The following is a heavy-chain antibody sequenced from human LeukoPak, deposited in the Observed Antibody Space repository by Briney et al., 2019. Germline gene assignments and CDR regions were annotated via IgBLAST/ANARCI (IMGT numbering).Heavy chain of an antibody. J-gene: IGHJ5*02. CDR1: GGSISSSNW. CDR3: ASTTGYSSSNWFDP. Sequence: SETLSLTCAVSGGSISSSNWWSWVRQPPGKGLEWIGEIYHSGSTNYNPSLKSRVTISVDKSKNQFSLKLSSVTAADTAVYYCASTTGYSSSNWFDPWGQGTLVTVSS. D-gene: IGHD6-6*01. CDR2: IYHSGST. V-gene: IGHV4-4*02.